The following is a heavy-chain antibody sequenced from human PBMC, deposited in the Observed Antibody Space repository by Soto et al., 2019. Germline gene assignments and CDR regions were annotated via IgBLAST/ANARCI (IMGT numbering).Heavy chain of an antibody. V-gene: IGHV3-30*14. CDR2: ISYDGNNK. CDR1: GFTFSSYA. J-gene: IGHJ4*02. CDR3: ARGSSNYNF. D-gene: IGHD4-4*01. Sequence: GGSLRLSCAASGFTFSSYAMHWVRQAPGKGLEWVAVISYDGNNKYYADSVKGRFTISRDNSKNTLYLQMNSLRAEDTAVYYCARGSSNYNFWGQGTLVTVSS.